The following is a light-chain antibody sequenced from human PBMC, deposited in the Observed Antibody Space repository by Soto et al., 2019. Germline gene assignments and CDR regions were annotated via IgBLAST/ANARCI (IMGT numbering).Light chain of an antibody. V-gene: IGKV3-20*01. Sequence: EIVLTPSPVTLSLSPWERATLSSRASQSVRTYLAWYQVKPGQAPRLLIYRASSRANGIPDRFSGSGSGTDFTLTVSRLEPEDSAVYYCQQYGGSPPYTFGQGTKVDIK. CDR2: RAS. CDR1: QSVRTY. J-gene: IGKJ2*01. CDR3: QQYGGSPPYT.